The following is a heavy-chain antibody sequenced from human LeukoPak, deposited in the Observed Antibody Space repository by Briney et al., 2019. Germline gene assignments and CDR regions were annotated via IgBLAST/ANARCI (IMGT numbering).Heavy chain of an antibody. CDR1: GFTFSSYG. Sequence: GGSLRLSCAASGFTFSSYGMHWVRQAPGKGLEWVAVIWYDGSNKYYADSVKGRFTISRDNSKNTLYLQMNSLRAEDTAVYYCARDADYYDSSGLFDYLGQGTLVTVSS. CDR3: ARDADYYDSSGLFDY. CDR2: IWYDGSNK. D-gene: IGHD3-22*01. J-gene: IGHJ4*02. V-gene: IGHV3-33*01.